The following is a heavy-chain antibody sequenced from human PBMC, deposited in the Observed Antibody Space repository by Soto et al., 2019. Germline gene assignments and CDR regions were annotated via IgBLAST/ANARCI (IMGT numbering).Heavy chain of an antibody. D-gene: IGHD1-26*01. J-gene: IGHJ4*01. CDR1: RSSVNSGIYY. CDR3: ARAYSGSYFGY. V-gene: IGHV4-61*01. CDR2: IYYSGST. Sequence: SQTRSLTCTVSRSSVNSGIYYWSWLRQPPGKGLEWIGYIYYSGSTNYNPSLKSRVNISVYTSKNQISLKLSSETATDTAVHYGARAYSGSYFGYWGHGTLV.